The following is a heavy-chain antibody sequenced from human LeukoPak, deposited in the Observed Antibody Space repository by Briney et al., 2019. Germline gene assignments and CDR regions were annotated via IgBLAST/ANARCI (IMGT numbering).Heavy chain of an antibody. D-gene: IGHD2-2*01. Sequence: GGSLRLSCAASEFTFCNYWMTWVRRAPGRGLEWVAHVNQGGSYKYYVDSVRGRFTISRDNAKKEVYLQMDSLRVEDSAVYYCARGEPHCSTSTCSRRRMDVWGQGTTVTVSS. CDR2: VNQGGSYK. J-gene: IGHJ6*02. V-gene: IGHV3-7*01. CDR3: ARGEPHCSTSTCSRRRMDV. CDR1: EFTFCNYW.